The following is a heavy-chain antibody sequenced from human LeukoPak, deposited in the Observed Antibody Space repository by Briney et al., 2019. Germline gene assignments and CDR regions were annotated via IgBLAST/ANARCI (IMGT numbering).Heavy chain of an antibody. CDR2: IYYSGST. D-gene: IGHD6-19*01. V-gene: IGHV4-61*01. CDR3: ARDRVAVAGKVHWFDP. CDR1: GGSVSSGSYY. Sequence: SETLSLTCTVSGGSVSSGSYYWSWIRQPPGKGLEWIGYIYYSGSTNYNPSLKSRVTISIDTSKNQFSMELSSVTAADTAVYYCARDRVAVAGKVHWFDPWGQGTLVTVSS. J-gene: IGHJ5*02.